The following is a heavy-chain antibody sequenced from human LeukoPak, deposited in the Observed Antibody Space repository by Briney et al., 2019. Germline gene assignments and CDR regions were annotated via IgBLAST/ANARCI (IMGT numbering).Heavy chain of an antibody. Sequence: GGSLRLSCAASGFTFSSYSMNWVRQAPGKRLEWVSYISSSSSTRYYADSVKGRFTISRDNAKNSLYLQMNSLRDEDTAVYYCAREYSSGWPWFDPWGQGTLVTVSS. D-gene: IGHD6-19*01. CDR3: AREYSSGWPWFDP. J-gene: IGHJ5*02. V-gene: IGHV3-48*02. CDR2: ISSSSSTR. CDR1: GFTFSSYS.